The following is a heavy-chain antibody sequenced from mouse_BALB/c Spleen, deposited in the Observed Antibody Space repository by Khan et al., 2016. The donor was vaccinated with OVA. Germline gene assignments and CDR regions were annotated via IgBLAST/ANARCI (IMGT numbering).Heavy chain of an antibody. J-gene: IGHJ3*01. CDR1: GYSFTSYY. CDR3: TRHGYVAWFTY. V-gene: IGHV1-31*01. Sequence: EVKLLESGPELMKPGASVKISCKASGYSFTSYYIHWMIESHGTSLEWIGYIDPFSGATTYNQKFKGKATLTVDKSSNTAYIHLRNLTSEDSAVYYCTRHGYVAWFTYWGQGTLVTVSA. D-gene: IGHD2-2*01. CDR2: IDPFSGAT.